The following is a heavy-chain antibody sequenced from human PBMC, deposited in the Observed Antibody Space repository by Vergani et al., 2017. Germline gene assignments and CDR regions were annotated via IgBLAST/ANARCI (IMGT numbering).Heavy chain of an antibody. V-gene: IGHV4-34*01. J-gene: IGHJ6*02. Sequence: QVQLQQWGAALLKPSETLSLTCAVYGGSFSGYYWSWIRQPPGKGLEWIGEINHSGSTNYNPSLKSRVTISVDTSKNQFSLKLSSVTAADTAVYYCARRPYYYDSSGYSKYYYYGMDVWGQGTTVTVSS. CDR1: GGSFSGYY. CDR3: ARRPYYYDSSGYSKYYYYGMDV. CDR2: INHSGST. D-gene: IGHD3-22*01.